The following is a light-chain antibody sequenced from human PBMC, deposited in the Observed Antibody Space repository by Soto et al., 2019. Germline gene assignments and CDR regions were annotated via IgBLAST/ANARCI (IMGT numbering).Light chain of an antibody. CDR1: KLGDKY. CDR2: QDS. Sequence: SYELTQPPSVSVSPGQTASITCSGEKLGDKYACWYQQKPGQSPVLVIYQDSKRPSGIPERFSGSNSGNTATLIISGTQAMDEADYYCQAWDSSSYVFGNGTKVTVL. J-gene: IGLJ1*01. V-gene: IGLV3-1*01. CDR3: QAWDSSSYV.